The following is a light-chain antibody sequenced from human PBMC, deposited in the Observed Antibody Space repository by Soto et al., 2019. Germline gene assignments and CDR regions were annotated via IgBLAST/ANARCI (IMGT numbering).Light chain of an antibody. Sequence: EIVLTQSPGTLSLSPGERATLSCRASQSVSSNLAWYQQKPGQAPRLLISGASSRATGIPDRFSGSGSGTDFTLTITRLEPEDFAVYYCQHYGSSLYSFGQGTKVDIK. CDR2: GAS. CDR3: QHYGSSLYS. CDR1: QSVSSN. V-gene: IGKV3-20*01. J-gene: IGKJ2*03.